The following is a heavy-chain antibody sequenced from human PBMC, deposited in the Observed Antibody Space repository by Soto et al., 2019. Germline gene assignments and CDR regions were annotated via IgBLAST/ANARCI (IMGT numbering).Heavy chain of an antibody. V-gene: IGHV3-23*01. D-gene: IGHD6-19*01. CDR2: IVGSGAST. Sequence: EVQLLESGGGLVQPGGSLRLSCAASGFTFSSYAMSWVRQAPGKGLEWVSGIVGSGASTYYADSVKGRFTISRDNSKNTTFLHMNILRAEDTAVYYCSKDPQFSAWFGLYYFDSWGQGTLVTVSS. J-gene: IGHJ4*02. CDR1: GFTFSSYA. CDR3: SKDPQFSAWFGLYYFDS.